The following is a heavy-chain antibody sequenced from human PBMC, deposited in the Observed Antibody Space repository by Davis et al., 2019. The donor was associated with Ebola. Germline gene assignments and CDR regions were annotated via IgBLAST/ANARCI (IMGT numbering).Heavy chain of an antibody. J-gene: IGHJ6*04. V-gene: IGHV3-53*01. D-gene: IGHD3-16*01. CDR1: GFTVSSNY. CDR3: AAWGSSYYYYGMDV. Sequence: GESLKISCAASGFTVSSNYMSWVRQAPGKGLEWVSVIYSGGSTYYADSVKGRFTISRDNSKNTLYLQMNSLRAEDTAVYYCAAWGSSYYYYGMDVWGKGTTVTVSS. CDR2: IYSGGST.